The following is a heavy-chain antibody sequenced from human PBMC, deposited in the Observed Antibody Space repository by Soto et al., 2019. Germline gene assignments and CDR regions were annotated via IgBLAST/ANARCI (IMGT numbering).Heavy chain of an antibody. Sequence: SVNVSCKAAGGTFSSYAISWVRQAPGQGLEWMGGIIPIFGTANYAQKFQGRVTITADESTSTAYMELSSLRSEDTAVYYCARDKEGCSGGSCYAADYYGMDVWGQGTTVTVSS. CDR2: IIPIFGTA. D-gene: IGHD2-15*01. CDR3: ARDKEGCSGGSCYAADYYGMDV. J-gene: IGHJ6*02. CDR1: GGTFSSYA. V-gene: IGHV1-69*13.